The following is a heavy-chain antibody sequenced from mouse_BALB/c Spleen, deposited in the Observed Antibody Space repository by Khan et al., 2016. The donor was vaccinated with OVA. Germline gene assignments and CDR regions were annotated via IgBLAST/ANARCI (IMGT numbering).Heavy chain of an antibody. J-gene: IGHJ4*01. CDR1: GYSITSNYA. Sequence: EVQLQESGPGLVKPSQSLSLTCTVTGYSITSNYAWNWIRQFPGNKLEWMGYISYSGSTSYNPSLKSRISLTRNTSKNLFFLQLSSVTTEDTATYYCARGNYYGYAMDYWGQGTSVTVSS. CDR2: ISYSGST. D-gene: IGHD1-1*01. V-gene: IGHV3-2*02. CDR3: ARGNYYGYAMDY.